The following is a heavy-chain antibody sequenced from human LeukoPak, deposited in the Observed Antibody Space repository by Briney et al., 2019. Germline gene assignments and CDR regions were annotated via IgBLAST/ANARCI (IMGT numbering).Heavy chain of an antibody. CDR3: ARDSREKYDFWSGYYSPCDY. CDR1: GYTFSSYG. CDR2: IWYDGSNK. J-gene: IGHJ4*02. Sequence: QPGRSLRLSCAASGYTFSSYGMHWVRQAPGKGLEWVAVIWYDGSNKYYADSVKGRFTISRDNSKNTLYLQMNSLRAEDTAVYYCARDSREKYDFWSGYYSPCDYWGQGTLVTVSS. D-gene: IGHD3-3*01. V-gene: IGHV3-33*01.